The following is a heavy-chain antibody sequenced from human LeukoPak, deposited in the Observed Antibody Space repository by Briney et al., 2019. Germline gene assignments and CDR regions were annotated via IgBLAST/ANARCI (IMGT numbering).Heavy chain of an antibody. Sequence: PGGSLRLSCAASGFTFSSYSMNWVRQAPGKGLEWVSSISSSSSYIYYADSVKGRFTISRDNAKNSLYLQMNSLRAEDTAVYYRSKKPERSNRYDFLSGLYYFYRMDVWGQGTTVNVSS. CDR1: GFTFSSYS. CDR2: ISSSSSYI. J-gene: IGHJ6*02. D-gene: IGHD3-3*01. V-gene: IGHV3-21*01. CDR3: SKKPERSNRYDFLSGLYYFYRMDV.